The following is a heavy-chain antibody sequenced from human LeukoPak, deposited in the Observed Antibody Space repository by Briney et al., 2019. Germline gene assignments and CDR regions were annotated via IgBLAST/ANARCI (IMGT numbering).Heavy chain of an antibody. J-gene: IGHJ4*02. V-gene: IGHV1-69*05. D-gene: IGHD4-17*01. Sequence: ASVKVSCKASGGTFSSYAISWVRQAPGQGLEWMGGIIPIFSRAHYAPNFQGKVTITTDESTSTPYMELSSLRSEDTAVYYCARGSMTTVTTPFDYWGQGTLVTVSS. CDR3: ARGSMTTVTTPFDY. CDR2: IIPIFSRA. CDR1: GGTFSSYA.